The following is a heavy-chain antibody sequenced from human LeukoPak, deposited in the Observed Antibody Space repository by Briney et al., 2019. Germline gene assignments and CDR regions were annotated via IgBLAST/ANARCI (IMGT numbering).Heavy chain of an antibody. V-gene: IGHV3-21*01. J-gene: IGHJ6*03. CDR1: GFTFSSYS. D-gene: IGHD4-17*01. CDR3: ASYQYDGDYDYGYYYYYMDV. Sequence: PGGSLRLSCAASGFTFSSYSMNWVRQPPGKGLEWVSSISSSSSYIYYADSVKGRFTISRDNAKNSLYLQMNSLRAEDTAVYYCASYQYDGDYDYGYYYYYMDVWGKGTTVTVSS. CDR2: ISSSSSYI.